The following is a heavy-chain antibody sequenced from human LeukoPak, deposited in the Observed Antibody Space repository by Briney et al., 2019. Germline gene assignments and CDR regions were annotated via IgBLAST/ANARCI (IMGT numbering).Heavy chain of an antibody. CDR2: ISGSGGST. CDR1: GFTFSSYA. Sequence: PGGSLRLSCAASGFTFSSYAMSWVRQAPGKGLEWVSAISGSGGSTYYADSVKGRFTISRDNSKNTLYLQMSSLRVEDTAVYYCAKGGIEVTAPDCWGQGTLVTVSS. J-gene: IGHJ4*02. D-gene: IGHD3-10*01. V-gene: IGHV3-23*01. CDR3: AKGGIEVTAPDC.